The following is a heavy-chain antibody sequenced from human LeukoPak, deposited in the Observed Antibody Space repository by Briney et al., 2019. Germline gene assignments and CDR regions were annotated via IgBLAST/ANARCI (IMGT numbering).Heavy chain of an antibody. V-gene: IGHV3-23*01. CDR3: AKPFYSGYDSHFDY. CDR2: ISGSGDGT. CDR1: GFTFSNYA. D-gene: IGHD5-12*01. J-gene: IGHJ4*02. Sequence: PGGSLRLSCAASGFTFSNYAMSWVRQAPGKGLEWVSAISGSGDGTYSADSVKGRFTISRDNSENTLYLQMNSLRAEDTAVYYCAKPFYSGYDSHFDYWGQGTLVTVSS.